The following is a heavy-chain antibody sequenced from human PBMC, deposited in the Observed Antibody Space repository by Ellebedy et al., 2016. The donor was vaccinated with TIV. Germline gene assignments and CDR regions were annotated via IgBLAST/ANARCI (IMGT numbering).Heavy chain of an antibody. CDR2: ISRDGSST. CDR3: EHIVGVTPSDY. D-gene: IGHD1-26*01. V-gene: IGHV3-74*01. CDR1: GFTFSGYC. Sequence: GESLKISCAASGFTFSGYCLHSVPQAPGKVLGWVSRISRDGSSTSYVDSVKGRFTISRDNAKNTLYLQMNSLRADDTAVYYCEHIVGVTPSDYWGQGTLVTVSS. J-gene: IGHJ4*02.